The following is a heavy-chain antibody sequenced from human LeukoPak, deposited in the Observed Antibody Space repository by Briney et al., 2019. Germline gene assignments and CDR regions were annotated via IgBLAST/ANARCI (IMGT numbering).Heavy chain of an antibody. V-gene: IGHV4-31*03. CDR1: GGSISSGGYY. CDR3: ARGYGYSYLLDY. J-gene: IGHJ4*02. Sequence: PSETLSLTCTVSGGSISSGGYYWSWIRQHPGKGLEWIGYIYYSGSTYYNPSLKSRVTISVDTSKNQFSLKLSSVTAADTAVYYCARGYGYSYLLDYWGQGTLVTVSS. CDR2: IYYSGST. D-gene: IGHD5-18*01.